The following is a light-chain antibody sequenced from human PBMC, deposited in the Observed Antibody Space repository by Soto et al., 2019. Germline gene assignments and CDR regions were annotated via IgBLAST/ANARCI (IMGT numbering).Light chain of an antibody. V-gene: IGLV1-40*01. CDR2: GNS. J-gene: IGLJ2*01. Sequence: QPVLTQPPSVSGAPGQRVTISCTGSSSNIGAGYDVHWYQQLPGTAPKLLIYGNSNRPSGVPDRFSGSKSGTSASLAITGLQAEDEADYYRQSYDRSHVVFGGGTKLTVL. CDR1: SSNIGAGYD. CDR3: QSYDRSHVV.